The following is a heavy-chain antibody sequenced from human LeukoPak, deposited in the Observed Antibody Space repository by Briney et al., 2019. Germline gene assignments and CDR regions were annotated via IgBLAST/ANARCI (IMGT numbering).Heavy chain of an antibody. V-gene: IGHV4-34*01. J-gene: IGHJ4*02. CDR1: GGSFSGYY. D-gene: IGHD4-17*01. CDR3: VRHATTYFFLDY. Sequence: SETLSLTCAVYGGSFSGYYWSWIRQPPGKGLEWIGEINHSGSTNYNPSLKSRVTISVDTSKNQFSLKLSSVTAADTAVYFCVRHATTYFFLDYWGQGTLVTVSS. CDR2: INHSGST.